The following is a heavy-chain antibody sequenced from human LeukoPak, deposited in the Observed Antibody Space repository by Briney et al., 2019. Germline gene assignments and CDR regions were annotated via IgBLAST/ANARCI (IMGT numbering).Heavy chain of an antibody. CDR1: GYSFISYW. CDR3: ARQIVVSTDHNWFDP. Sequence: GESLKISCKGSGYSFISYWIGWVRQMPGKGLEWMGIIYPGDSDTRYSPSFQGQVTISADRSISTAYLQWSSLKASDTAMYYCARQIVVSTDHNWFDPWGQGTLVTVSS. D-gene: IGHD2-2*01. V-gene: IGHV5-51*01. J-gene: IGHJ5*02. CDR2: IYPGDSDT.